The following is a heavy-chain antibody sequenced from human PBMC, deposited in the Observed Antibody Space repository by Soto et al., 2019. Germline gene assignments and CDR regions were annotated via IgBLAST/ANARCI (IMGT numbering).Heavy chain of an antibody. V-gene: IGHV3-23*01. CDR1: GFTFSSYA. CDR3: AHHSGYDYYYGMDV. CDR2: ISGSGGST. J-gene: IGHJ6*02. D-gene: IGHD5-12*01. Sequence: GGSLRLSCAASGFTFSSYAMSWVGQAPGKGLEWVSAISGSGGSTYYADSVKGRFTISRDNSKNTLYLQMNSLRAEDTAVYYCAHHSGYDYYYGMDVWGQGTTVTVSS.